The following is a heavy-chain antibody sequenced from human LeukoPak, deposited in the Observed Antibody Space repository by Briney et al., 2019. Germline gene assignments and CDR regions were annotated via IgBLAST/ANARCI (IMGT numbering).Heavy chain of an antibody. D-gene: IGHD4-17*01. CDR1: GFSLNTNAVA. V-gene: IGHV2-5*01. Sequence: SGPTLVNPTQTLTLTCTFSGFSLNTNAVAVGWVRQPPGQALEWLTFIYGNDDKRHSPPLASRLTITKDTSKNQVVLTMTDMDYVDTATYYCVHRTMVTSVDHWGQGTLVTVSS. CDR3: VHRTMVTSVDH. J-gene: IGHJ4*02. CDR2: IYGNDDK.